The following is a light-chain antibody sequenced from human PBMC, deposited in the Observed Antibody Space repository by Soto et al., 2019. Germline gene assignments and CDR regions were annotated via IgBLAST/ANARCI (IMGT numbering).Light chain of an antibody. V-gene: IGLV1-44*01. J-gene: IGLJ3*02. Sequence: QSVLTQPPSASGPPGQRVTISCSGSSSNIGKNTVNWYQQVPGTAPKVLIYSINQRPSGVPDRFTGSKSGTSASLTISGLQSEDEADYFCASWDDNLNGPVFGGGTKLTVL. CDR1: SSNIGKNT. CDR3: ASWDDNLNGPV. CDR2: SIN.